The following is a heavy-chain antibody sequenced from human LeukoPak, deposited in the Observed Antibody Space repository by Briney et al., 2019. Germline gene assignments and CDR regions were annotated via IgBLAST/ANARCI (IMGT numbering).Heavy chain of an antibody. D-gene: IGHD2-15*01. V-gene: IGHV3-48*01. J-gene: IGHJ6*02. Sequence: GGSLRLSCAASGFTFSSYGMNWLRQAPGKRLEWVSYISSSSDSIYYADSVKGRFTISRDNAENSLYLQINSLRAEDTAVYYCAKRLRFCSGGNCYYYYYGMDVWGQGTTVTVSS. CDR2: ISSSSDSI. CDR3: AKRLRFCSGGNCYYYYYGMDV. CDR1: GFTFSSYG.